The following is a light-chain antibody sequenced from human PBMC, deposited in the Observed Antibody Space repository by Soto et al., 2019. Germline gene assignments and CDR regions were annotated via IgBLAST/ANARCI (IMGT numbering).Light chain of an antibody. Sequence: IQMTQSPSSLSASVGDRITITCQASQDIKNYVIWYQHKPGKAPKLLIYDAASLGTGVSSRFSGSGSGTHFTLAISTLQPEDIATYYCQQFDSVPCTFGQGTKLESK. CDR2: DAA. J-gene: IGKJ2*02. V-gene: IGKV1-33*01. CDR1: QDIKNY. CDR3: QQFDSVPCT.